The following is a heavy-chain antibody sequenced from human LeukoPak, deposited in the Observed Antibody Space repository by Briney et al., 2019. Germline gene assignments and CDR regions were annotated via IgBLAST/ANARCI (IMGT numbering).Heavy chain of an antibody. CDR3: AITGGYYYDSSGYYP. Sequence: ASVKVSCKASGYTFTGYYMHWVRQAPGQGLEWMGRINPNSGGTNYAQKFQGRVTMTRDTSISTAYMELSRLRSDDTAVYYCAITGGYYYDSSGYYPFGQGTLVTVSS. CDR2: INPNSGGT. D-gene: IGHD3-22*01. J-gene: IGHJ5*02. CDR1: GYTFTGYY. V-gene: IGHV1-2*06.